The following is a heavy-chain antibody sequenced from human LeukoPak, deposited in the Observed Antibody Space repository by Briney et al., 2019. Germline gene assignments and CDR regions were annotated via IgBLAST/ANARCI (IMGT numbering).Heavy chain of an antibody. V-gene: IGHV4-38-2*01. CDR1: GNSISSSYY. D-gene: IGHD3-22*01. CDR2: IYHTGSI. J-gene: IGHJ4*02. CDR3: AGQYDAIGYYFY. Sequence: PSETLSLTCAVTGNSISSSYYWGWIRQPPGKGLEWIGSIYHTGSIHYNPPLKSRVTISIDTSKNRISLKLNSVTAADTAVYYCAGQYDAIGYYFYWGQGALVTVSS.